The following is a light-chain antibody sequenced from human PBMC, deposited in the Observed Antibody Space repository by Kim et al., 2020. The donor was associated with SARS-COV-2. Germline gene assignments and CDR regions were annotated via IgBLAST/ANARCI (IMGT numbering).Light chain of an antibody. CDR2: EDT. CDR1: SSDVGSYNL. J-gene: IGLJ3*02. CDR3: CSYAGTSTSERV. Sequence: SALTQPASVSGSPGQSITISCTGTSSDVGSYNLVSWYQQHPGKVPKLMIYEDTKRPSGVSNRFSGSKSGNTASLTISGLQAEDEADYYCCSYAGTSTSERVFGGGTQLTVL. V-gene: IGLV2-23*01.